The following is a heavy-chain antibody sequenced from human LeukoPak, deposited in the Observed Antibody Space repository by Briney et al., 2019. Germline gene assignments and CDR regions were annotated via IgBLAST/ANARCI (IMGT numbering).Heavy chain of an antibody. CDR3: ARDLGYSYGTELDY. V-gene: IGHV1-18*01. CDR2: ISVYNGNT. CDR1: GYTFTSYG. J-gene: IGHJ4*02. D-gene: IGHD5-18*01. Sequence: GASVKVSCKASGYTFTSYGISWVRQAPGHGLEWMGWISVYNGNTNYAQKHQGRVTMTTDTSTSTTYMELRSLRSDDTAVYYCARDLGYSYGTELDYWGQGTLVTVSS.